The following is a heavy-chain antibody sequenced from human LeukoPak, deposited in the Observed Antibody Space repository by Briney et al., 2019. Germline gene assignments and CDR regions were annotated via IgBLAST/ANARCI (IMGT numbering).Heavy chain of an antibody. D-gene: IGHD6-13*01. V-gene: IGHV5-51*01. CDR2: IYPLVSDT. CDR3: ARGGQQLHNYFDY. CDR1: GYSVTSYW. J-gene: IGHJ4*02. Sequence: GESLKISCKGSGYSVTSYWICSVRQMPGKSLEWIGIIYPLVSDTTYRPPFPDQVTTSADKSISTAYLQWSSLKASDTAMYYCARGGQQLHNYFDYWGQGTLVTVPS.